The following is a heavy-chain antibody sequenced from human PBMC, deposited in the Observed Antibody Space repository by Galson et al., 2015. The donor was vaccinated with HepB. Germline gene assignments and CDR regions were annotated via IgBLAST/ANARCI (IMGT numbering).Heavy chain of an antibody. J-gene: IGHJ4*02. V-gene: IGHV1-18*01. CDR1: GYTFSTYT. CDR2: ISGYSGDT. D-gene: IGHD1-14*01. CDR3: ARVGMTSYYFDY. Sequence: SVKVSCKASGYTFSTYTIAWLRQAPGQGLECVGWISGYSGDTKYAQTFQGRVTMTTDTSTSTAYMDLRSLTSDDTAVYYCARVGMTSYYFDYWGQGTLVTVSS.